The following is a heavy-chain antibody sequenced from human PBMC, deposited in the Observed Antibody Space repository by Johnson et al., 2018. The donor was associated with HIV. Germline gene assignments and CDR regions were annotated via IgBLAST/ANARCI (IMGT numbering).Heavy chain of an antibody. CDR3: TRVSSTSWALDI. CDR1: GFIVRSNY. D-gene: IGHD2-15*01. Sequence: QLVESGGGLVQPGGSLRLSCAASGFIVRSNYMNWVRQAPGKGLEWVSVIYSGGDTYYSDSVMGRFTISRDTSKNTLYLQMNSLRGDDTAVYYCTRVSSTSWALDIWGQGTLVTVSS. V-gene: IGHV3-66*01. J-gene: IGHJ3*02. CDR2: IYSGGDT.